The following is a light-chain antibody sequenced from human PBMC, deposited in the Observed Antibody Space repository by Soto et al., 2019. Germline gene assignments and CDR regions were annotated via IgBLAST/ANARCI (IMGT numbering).Light chain of an antibody. V-gene: IGKV3-11*01. Sequence: EIVLTQSPVTLSLSPGDRATLSCRASQTVSKYLAWYQQKPGQPPRLLVYDTSNRASGIPARFSGSGSGTDFTLTISSLEPEDFAVYYCQQYGSSWWTFGQGTKVEIK. CDR3: QQYGSSWWT. J-gene: IGKJ1*01. CDR2: DTS. CDR1: QTVSKY.